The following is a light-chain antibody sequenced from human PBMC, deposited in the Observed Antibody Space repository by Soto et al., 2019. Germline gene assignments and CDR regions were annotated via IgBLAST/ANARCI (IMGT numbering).Light chain of an antibody. CDR2: EVS. V-gene: IGLV2-14*01. J-gene: IGLJ2*01. CDR3: TSYTGSRSLVV. Sequence: QSALTQPASVSASPGQSITISCTGTSSDIGSYNYVSWYRHHPGKAPQLMIYEVSHRPSGISHRFSGSKSGNTASLTISGLQAEDEGYSYCTSYTGSRSLVVFGGGTKLTVL. CDR1: SSDIGSYNY.